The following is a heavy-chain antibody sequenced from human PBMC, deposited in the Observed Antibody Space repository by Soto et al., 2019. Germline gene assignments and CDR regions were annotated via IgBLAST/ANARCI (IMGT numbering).Heavy chain of an antibody. J-gene: IGHJ4*02. CDR3: ARVAPYDSSGYKYRIIDY. V-gene: IGHV3-74*01. Sequence: PGGSLRLSCAASGFTFSSYWMHWVRQAPGKGLVWVSRINSDGSSTSYADSVKGRFTISRDNAKNTLYLQMNSLRAEDTAVYYCARVAPYDSSGYKYRIIDYWGQGTLFTVS. CDR1: GFTFSSYW. CDR2: INSDGSST. D-gene: IGHD3-22*01.